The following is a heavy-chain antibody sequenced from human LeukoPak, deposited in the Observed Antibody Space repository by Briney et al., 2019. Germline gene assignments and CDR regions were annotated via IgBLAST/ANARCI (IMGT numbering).Heavy chain of an antibody. V-gene: IGHV3-30*18. J-gene: IGHJ4*02. D-gene: IGHD4-17*01. CDR2: ISYDGSNK. CDR1: GFTFSSYG. CDR3: AKDRYGDYGHFDY. Sequence: PGGSLRLSCAASGFTFSSYGMHWVRQAPGKGLEWVTVISYDGSNKYYADSVKGRFTISRDNSKNTLYLQMNSLRAEDTAVYYCAKDRYGDYGHFDYWGQGTLVTVSS.